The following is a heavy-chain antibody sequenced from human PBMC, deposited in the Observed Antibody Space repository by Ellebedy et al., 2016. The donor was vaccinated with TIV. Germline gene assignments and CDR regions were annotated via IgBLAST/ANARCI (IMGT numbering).Heavy chain of an antibody. CDR3: VRGEPIADY. J-gene: IGHJ4*02. D-gene: IGHD1-14*01. CDR1: GFNFTRYG. V-gene: IGHV3-33*01. Sequence: GGSLRLXCAASGFNFTRYGMHWGRQAPGKGLDWVAVIWYDGSYKFYADSVKGRFSISRDNSKNMLYLQMNSLRAEGTAVYYCVRGEPIADYWGQGILVTVS. CDR2: IWYDGSYK.